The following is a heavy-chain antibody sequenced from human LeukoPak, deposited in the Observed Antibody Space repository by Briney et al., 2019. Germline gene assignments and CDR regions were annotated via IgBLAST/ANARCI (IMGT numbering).Heavy chain of an antibody. V-gene: IGHV1-8*01. CDR3: ARGRISYYYDSSGYYYPDAFDI. Sequence: GASVKVSCKASGYTFTSYDINWVRQATGQGLEWMGWMNPNSGNTGYAQKFQGRVTMTRNTSISTAYMELSSLRSEDTAVYYCARGRISYYYDSSGYYYPDAFDIWGQGTMVTVSS. D-gene: IGHD3-22*01. CDR1: GYTFTSYD. J-gene: IGHJ3*02. CDR2: MNPNSGNT.